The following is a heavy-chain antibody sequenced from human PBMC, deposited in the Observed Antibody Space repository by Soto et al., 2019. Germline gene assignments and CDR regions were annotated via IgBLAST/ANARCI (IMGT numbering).Heavy chain of an antibody. CDR3: ARNLPLDY. CDR1: GFTFSSFS. CDR2: ISSGSSTI. Sequence: EVQLVESGGGLVQPGASLRLSCAASGFTFSSFSMTWVRQAPGKGLEWVSYISSGSSTIYYADSVKGRFTISRDNAKKSLYLQMNSLRADDTAVYYCARNLPLDYWGQGTLVTVSS. V-gene: IGHV3-48*01. J-gene: IGHJ4*02.